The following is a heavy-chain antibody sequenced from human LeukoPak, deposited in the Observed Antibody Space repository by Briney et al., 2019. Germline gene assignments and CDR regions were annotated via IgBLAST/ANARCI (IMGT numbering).Heavy chain of an antibody. V-gene: IGHV4-4*07. J-gene: IGHJ3*02. Sequence: SETLSLTCAVSGGSINNYYWSWIRQPAGKGLEWIGRIYTRGSTNYNPSLKSRVTMSVDTSKNQFSLKLSSVTAADTAVYYCARGRYCSADICSGGDAFDIWGQGTMVSVSS. CDR1: GGSINNYY. CDR2: IYTRGST. D-gene: IGHD2-15*01. CDR3: ARGRYCSADICSGGDAFDI.